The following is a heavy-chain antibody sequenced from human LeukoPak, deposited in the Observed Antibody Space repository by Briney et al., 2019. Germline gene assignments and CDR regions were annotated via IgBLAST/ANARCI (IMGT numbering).Heavy chain of an antibody. CDR3: AREQDSSSWDKNAFDI. D-gene: IGHD6-13*01. V-gene: IGHV4-39*07. CDR1: GGSISSSSYY. CDR2: IYYSGST. J-gene: IGHJ3*02. Sequence: PSETLSLTCTVSGGSISSSSYYWGWIRQPPGKGLEWIGSIYYSGSTYYNPSLKSRVTISVDTSKNQFSLKLSSVTAADTAVYYCAREQDSSSWDKNAFDIWGQGTMVTVSS.